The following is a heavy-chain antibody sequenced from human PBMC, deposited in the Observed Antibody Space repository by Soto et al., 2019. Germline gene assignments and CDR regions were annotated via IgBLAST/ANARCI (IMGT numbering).Heavy chain of an antibody. D-gene: IGHD5-12*01. J-gene: IGHJ4*02. CDR3: ARVQGRLRPIMGAFDY. CDR2: IIPIFGTA. Sequence: GASVKVSCKASGGTFSSYAISWVLQAPGQGLEWMGGIIPIFGTANYAQKFQGRVTITADKSTSTAYMELSSLRSEDTAVYYCARVQGRLRPIMGAFDYWGQGXLVTVYS. CDR1: GGTFSSYA. V-gene: IGHV1-69*06.